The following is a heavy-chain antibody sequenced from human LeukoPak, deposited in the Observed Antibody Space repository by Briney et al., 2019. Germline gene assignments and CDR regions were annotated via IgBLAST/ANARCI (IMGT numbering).Heavy chain of an antibody. CDR2: IAHDASII. V-gene: IGHV3-30*18. J-gene: IGHJ4*02. D-gene: IGHD1-26*01. CDR1: GFTFSSYG. Sequence: GGSLRLSCAAPGFTFSSYGMHWVRQAPGKGLEWVADIAHDASIIYYADSVKGRFTISRDNSKNTLYLQMNSLRDEDTAVYHCAKTGVGAVDYWGQGTLVTVSS. CDR3: AKTGVGAVDY.